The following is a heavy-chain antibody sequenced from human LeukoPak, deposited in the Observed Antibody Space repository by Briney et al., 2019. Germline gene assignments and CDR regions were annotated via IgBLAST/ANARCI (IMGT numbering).Heavy chain of an antibody. CDR1: GFTFSNYW. J-gene: IGHJ4*02. V-gene: IGHV3-7*01. Sequence: GGSLRLSCAASGFTFSNYWMSWVRQAPGKGLEWVANIKQDGSDKYYVDSVKGRFTISRDNAKNSPYLQMNSLRAEDTAVYYCARFSSSPCCSFDYWGQGTLVTVSS. D-gene: IGHD6-6*01. CDR2: IKQDGSDK. CDR3: ARFSSSPCCSFDY.